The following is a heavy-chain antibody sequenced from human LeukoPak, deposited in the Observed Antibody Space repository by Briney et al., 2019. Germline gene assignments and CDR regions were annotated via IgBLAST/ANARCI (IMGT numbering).Heavy chain of an antibody. CDR1: GGTFSSYA. CDR2: IIPILGIA. V-gene: IGHV1-69*04. CDR3: ASSTIFGVAKAYFDY. D-gene: IGHD3-3*01. J-gene: IGHJ4*02. Sequence: SVKVSCKASGGTFSSYAISWVRQAPGQGLEWMGRIIPILGIANYAQKFQGRVTITADKSTSTAYMELSSLRSEDTAVYYCASSTIFGVAKAYFDYWGQGTLVTVPS.